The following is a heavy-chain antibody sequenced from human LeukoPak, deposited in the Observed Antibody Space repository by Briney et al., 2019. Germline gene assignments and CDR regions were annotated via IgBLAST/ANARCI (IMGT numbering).Heavy chain of an antibody. V-gene: IGHV3-30*02. Sequence: PGRSLRLSCAASGCTFSTSGLNWVPQAPGEGLEWVTYIRYDGTNKYYANSVKGRFTISRDNSKNTLYLQMNSLRAEDTAVYYCAKTPYDSSGYAPRYYYMDVWGKGTTVTVSS. CDR2: IRYDGTNK. CDR3: AKTPYDSSGYAPRYYYMDV. D-gene: IGHD3-22*01. CDR1: GCTFSTSG. J-gene: IGHJ6*03.